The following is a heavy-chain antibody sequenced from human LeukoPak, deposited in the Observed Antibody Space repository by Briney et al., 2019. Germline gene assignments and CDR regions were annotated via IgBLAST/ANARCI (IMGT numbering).Heavy chain of an antibody. V-gene: IGHV1-18*01. D-gene: IGHD6-19*01. J-gene: IGHJ6*02. CDR3: ARDPVNSSGWYYGMDV. CDR2: ISAYNGNT. Sequence: ASVKVSCKASGYTFTSYGISWVGQAPGQGLEWMGWISAYNGNTNYAQKLQGRVTMTTDTSTSTAYMELRSLRSDDTAVYYCARDPVNSSGWYYGMDVWGQGTTVTVSS. CDR1: GYTFTSYG.